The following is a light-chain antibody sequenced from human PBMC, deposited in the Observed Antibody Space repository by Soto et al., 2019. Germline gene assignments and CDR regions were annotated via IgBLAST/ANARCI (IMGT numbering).Light chain of an antibody. V-gene: IGLV1-40*01. CDR2: GTS. Sequence: QSVLTQPPSVSVAPGQRGTISCTGSRSNIVAGFDVHWYQHLPGTAPKLLIYGTSSRPSGVPDRFSGSKSGASASLAITGLQAEDESDYYCQSYDSSLSAWVFGGGTKVTV. CDR1: RSNIVAGFD. J-gene: IGLJ3*02. CDR3: QSYDSSLSAWV.